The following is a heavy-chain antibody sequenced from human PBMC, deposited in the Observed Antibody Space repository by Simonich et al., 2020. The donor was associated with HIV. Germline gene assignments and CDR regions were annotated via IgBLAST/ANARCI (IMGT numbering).Heavy chain of an antibody. CDR1: GFTFSSYA. J-gene: IGHJ6*03. CDR2: ISYDGSNK. Sequence: QVQLVESGGGVVQPGRSLRLSCAASGFTFSSYAMHWVRQAPGKGLEWVAVISYDGSNKYYADSVKGRFTISRDNSKNTLYLQMNSLRAEDTAVYYCARDGAATHYYYYYMDVWGKGTTVTVSS. CDR3: ARDGAATHYYYYYMDV. D-gene: IGHD6-13*01. V-gene: IGHV3-30*07.